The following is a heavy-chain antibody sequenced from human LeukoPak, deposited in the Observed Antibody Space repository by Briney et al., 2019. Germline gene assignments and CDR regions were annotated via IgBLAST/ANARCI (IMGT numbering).Heavy chain of an antibody. J-gene: IGHJ5*02. CDR3: ASRGGCSSTSCYNWFDP. CDR2: IYYSGST. Sequence: SGTLSLTCTVSGGSISSSSYYWGWIRQPPGKWLEWIGSIYYSGSTYYNPSLKSRVTISVDTSKNQFSLKLSSVTAADTAVYYCASRGGCSSTSCYNWFDPWGQGTLVTVSS. V-gene: IGHV4-39*07. D-gene: IGHD2-2*01. CDR1: GGSISSSSYY.